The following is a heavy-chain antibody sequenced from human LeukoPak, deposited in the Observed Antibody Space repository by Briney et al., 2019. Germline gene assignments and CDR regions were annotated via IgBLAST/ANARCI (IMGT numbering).Heavy chain of an antibody. CDR3: AREDGEVGATY. D-gene: IGHD1-26*01. CDR2: VYYTGST. CDR1: GGSLSSGDYY. J-gene: IGHJ4*02. Sequence: SETLSLTCTVSGGSLSSGDYYWSWIRQPPGKGLEWIGYVYYTGSTYYNPSLKGRVTISVDTSRSRFSLRLSSVTAADTAVYYCAREDGEVGATYWGQGTLVTVSS. V-gene: IGHV4-30-4*01.